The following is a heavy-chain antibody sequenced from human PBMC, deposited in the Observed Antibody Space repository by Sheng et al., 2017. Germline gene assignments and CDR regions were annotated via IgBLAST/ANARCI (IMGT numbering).Heavy chain of an antibody. CDR2: IYYSGST. J-gene: IGHJ4*02. D-gene: IGHD2-2*01. Sequence: QLQLQESGPGLVKPSETLSLTCTVSGGSISSSGYNWGWIRQPPGKGLEWLGTIYYSGSTYYNPSLKSRVTIAVDTSKNQFSLKLSSVTAADTAVYYCARDVVVPAASLYYLDYWGQGNPGHRLL. V-gene: IGHV4-39*07. CDR3: ARDVVVPAASLYYLDY. CDR1: GGSISSSGYN.